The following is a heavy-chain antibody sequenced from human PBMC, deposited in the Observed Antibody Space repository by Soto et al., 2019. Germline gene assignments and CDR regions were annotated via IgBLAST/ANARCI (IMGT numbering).Heavy chain of an antibody. V-gene: IGHV1-18*01. CDR2: INVYNGNT. CDR3: ARGVGSGSYYNQYNWFDP. J-gene: IGHJ5*02. CDR1: GYTFTNYG. D-gene: IGHD3-10*01. Sequence: TSVKVSCKASGYTFTNYGISWVRQAPGQGLEWMGWINVYNGNTKYAQKVQGRVTMTTDTSTSTAYMELRSLRSDDTAVYYCARGVGSGSYYNQYNWFDPWGQGTLVTVSS.